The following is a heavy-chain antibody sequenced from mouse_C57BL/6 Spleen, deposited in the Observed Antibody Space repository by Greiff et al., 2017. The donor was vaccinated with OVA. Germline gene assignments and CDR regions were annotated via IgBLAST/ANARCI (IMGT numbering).Heavy chain of an antibody. J-gene: IGHJ3*01. CDR1: GYAFSSSW. CDR2: IYPGDGDT. CDR3: ARYDYGARFAY. D-gene: IGHD2-4*01. Sequence: QVQLQQSGPELVKPGASVKISCKASGYAFSSSWMNWVKQRPGKGLEWIGRIYPGDGDTNYNGKFKGKATLTADKSSSTAYMQLSSLTSEDSAVYFCARYDYGARFAYWGQGTLVTVSA. V-gene: IGHV1-82*01.